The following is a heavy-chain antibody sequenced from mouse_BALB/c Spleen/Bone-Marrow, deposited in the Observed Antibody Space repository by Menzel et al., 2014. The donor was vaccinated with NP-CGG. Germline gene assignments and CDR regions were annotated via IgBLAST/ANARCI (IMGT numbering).Heavy chain of an antibody. CDR2: INPSNGGT. J-gene: IGHJ2*01. CDR1: GYTFTSHW. Sequence: QVQLQQSGAELVKPGASVKLSCKASGYTFTSHWMHWVKLRPGQGFEWIGEINPSNGGTNYNEKFKRKATLTVDKSSSTAYMQLSGLTSEDSAVYYCTIGGFDYWGQGTTLTVSS. V-gene: IGHV1S16*01. CDR3: TIGGFDY.